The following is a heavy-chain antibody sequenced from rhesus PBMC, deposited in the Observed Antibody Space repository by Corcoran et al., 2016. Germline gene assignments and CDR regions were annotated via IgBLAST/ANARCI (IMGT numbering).Heavy chain of an antibody. V-gene: IGHV4S7*01. CDR2: IFGSIGST. CDR3: ARAYCTGSGCYFDY. J-gene: IGHJ4*01. Sequence: QLQLQESGPGLVKPSETLSLTCAVSGGSISGGYGWSWIRQPPGKGLEWIGHIFGSIGSTSYNPALTSRVSISTDTSKNQCSLMLSCGTAAETAVYYCARAYCTGSGCYFDYWGQGVLVTVSS. CDR1: GGSISGGYG. D-gene: IGHD2-21*01.